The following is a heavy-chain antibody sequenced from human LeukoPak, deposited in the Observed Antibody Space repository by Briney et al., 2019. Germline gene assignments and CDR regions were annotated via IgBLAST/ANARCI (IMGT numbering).Heavy chain of an antibody. J-gene: IGHJ3*02. Sequence: GGSLRLSCAASGFTFSNAWMSWVRQAPGKGLEWVGRIKSKTDGGTTDYAAPVKGRFTISRDDSKNTLYLQMNSLKTEDTAVYYCTTGIWVGYSNYEYDLIQSVDAFDIWGQGTMVTVSS. CDR2: IKSKTDGGTT. CDR1: GFTFSNAW. D-gene: IGHD4-11*01. CDR3: TTGIWVGYSNYEYDLIQSVDAFDI. V-gene: IGHV3-15*01.